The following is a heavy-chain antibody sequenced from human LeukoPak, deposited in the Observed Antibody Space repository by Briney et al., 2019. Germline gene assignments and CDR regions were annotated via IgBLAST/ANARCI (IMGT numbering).Heavy chain of an antibody. D-gene: IGHD3-22*01. V-gene: IGHV3-48*01. CDR1: GSTFSSYS. J-gene: IGHJ4*02. CDR3: ARDNYDSSGYCFDY. Sequence: GGSLRLSCAASGSTFSSYSMNWVRQAPGKGLEWVSYISSSSSTIYYADSVKGRFTISRDNAKNSLYLQMNSLRAEDTAVYYCARDNYDSSGYCFDYWGQGTLVTVSS. CDR2: ISSSSSTI.